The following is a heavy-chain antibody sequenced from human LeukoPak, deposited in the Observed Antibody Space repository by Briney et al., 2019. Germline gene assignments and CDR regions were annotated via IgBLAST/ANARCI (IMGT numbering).Heavy chain of an antibody. Sequence: SQTLSLTCTVSGGSISSGGYYWSWIRQHPGKGLEWIGYIYYSGSTYYNPSLKSRVTISVDTSKNQFSLKLSSVTATDTAVYYCARRRRGGYSYGYGAFDIWGQGTMVTVSS. CDR1: GGSISSGGYY. V-gene: IGHV4-31*03. J-gene: IGHJ3*02. CDR2: IYYSGST. CDR3: ARRRRGGYSYGYGAFDI. D-gene: IGHD5-18*01.